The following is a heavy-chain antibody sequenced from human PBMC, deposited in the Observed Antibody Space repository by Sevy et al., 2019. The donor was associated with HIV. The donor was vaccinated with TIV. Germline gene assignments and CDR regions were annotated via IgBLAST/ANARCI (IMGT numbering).Heavy chain of an antibody. D-gene: IGHD2-8*02. V-gene: IGHV3-15*01. Sequence: GGSLRLSCAASGFTFSNAWMSWVRQAPGKGLEWVGRIKSKPDGGKTDYLATVKGRFTISRDDSKNTLFLQMNSLKTEDTAVYYCSTDPIIVLLVTDGMDVWGQGTTVTVSS. CDR2: IKSKPDGGKT. CDR1: GFTFSNAW. J-gene: IGHJ6*02. CDR3: STDPIIVLLVTDGMDV.